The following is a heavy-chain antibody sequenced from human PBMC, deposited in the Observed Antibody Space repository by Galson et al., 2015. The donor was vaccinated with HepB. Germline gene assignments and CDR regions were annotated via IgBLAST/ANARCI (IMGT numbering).Heavy chain of an antibody. Sequence: SVKVSCKASGYTFTSYAMNWVRQAPGQGLEWMGWINTNTGNPTYAQGFTGRFVFSLDTSVSTAYLQICSLKAEDTAAYYCARGGDYVWGSYRYPLFDYWGQGTLVTVSS. CDR3: ARGGDYVWGSYRYPLFDY. CDR2: INTNTGNP. CDR1: GYTFTSYA. V-gene: IGHV7-4-1*01. D-gene: IGHD3-16*02. J-gene: IGHJ4*02.